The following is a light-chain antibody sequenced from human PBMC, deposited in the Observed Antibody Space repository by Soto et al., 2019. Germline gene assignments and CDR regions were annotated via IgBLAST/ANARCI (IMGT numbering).Light chain of an antibody. V-gene: IGLV2-8*01. Sequence: QSALTQPPSASGSPGQSVTISCTGTSSDVGGYNYVSWYQQHPGKAPKLMIYEVSKRPSGVPDRFSGSKSGNTASLTVSGLQAEDDADYYCSSYVGSNTVVFGGGTQLTVL. CDR2: EVS. CDR3: SSYVGSNTVV. CDR1: SSDVGGYNY. J-gene: IGLJ2*01.